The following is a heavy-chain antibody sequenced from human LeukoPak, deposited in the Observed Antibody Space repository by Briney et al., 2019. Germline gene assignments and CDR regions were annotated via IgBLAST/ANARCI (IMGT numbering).Heavy chain of an antibody. D-gene: IGHD3-22*01. CDR3: ARGVANYYDSSGYQN. CDR1: GFTFSNYW. Sequence: PGGSLRLSCEGSGFTFSNYWMSWVRQAPGKGLEWVANIKTDGSEKYYVDSVKGRFTISRDNAKNSLYLQMNSLRAEDTAVYYCARGVANYYDSSGYQNWGQGTLVTVSS. V-gene: IGHV3-7*03. CDR2: IKTDGSEK. J-gene: IGHJ4*02.